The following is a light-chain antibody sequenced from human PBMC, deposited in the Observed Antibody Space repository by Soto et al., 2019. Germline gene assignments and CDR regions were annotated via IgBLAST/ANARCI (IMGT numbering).Light chain of an antibody. V-gene: IGLV2-14*03. Sequence: QSLLTHPACVSMSHERSITISCAGASSDIGHYDYVSWYQQHPGKAPKLMIYHVTYRPSGVSNRYSGSKSGNSASLTISGLQADDEADYYCCSLTTSHTDVSGSGTKVTVL. CDR3: CSLTTSHTDV. CDR2: HVT. CDR1: SSDIGHYDY. J-gene: IGLJ1*01.